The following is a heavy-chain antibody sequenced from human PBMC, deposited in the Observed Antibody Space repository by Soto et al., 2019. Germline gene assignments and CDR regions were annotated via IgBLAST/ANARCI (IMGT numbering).Heavy chain of an antibody. V-gene: IGHV4-59*08. CDR1: GGSVISDY. CDR2: VSHSGPT. D-gene: IGHD2-15*01. CDR3: ARRARFCDGTSCLDV. J-gene: IGHJ6*04. Sequence: PSETLSLTCTVSGGSVISDYWTWIRQPPGRGLEWVGFVSHSGPTNSKPSLRGRVTISIDTAKNQFSLKVNSVTAGVTAVYYCARRARFCDGTSCLDVWGKGTSVTVSS.